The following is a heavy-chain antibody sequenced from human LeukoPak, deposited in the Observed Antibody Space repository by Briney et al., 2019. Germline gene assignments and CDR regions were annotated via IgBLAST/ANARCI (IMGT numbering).Heavy chain of an antibody. CDR1: GFTFSNAW. CDR3: TTDIVVGATRTTDY. CDR2: IKSKTDGGTT. D-gene: IGHD1-26*01. V-gene: IGHV3-15*01. Sequence: GGSLRLSCAASGFTFSNAWRSWVRQAPGKGLEWVGRIKSKTDGGTTDYAAPVKGRFTISRDDSKNTLYLQMNSLKTEDTAVYYCTTDIVVGATRTTDYWGQGTLVTVSS. J-gene: IGHJ4*02.